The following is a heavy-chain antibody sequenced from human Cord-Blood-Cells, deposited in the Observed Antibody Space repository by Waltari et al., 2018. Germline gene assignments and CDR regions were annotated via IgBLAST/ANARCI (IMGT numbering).Heavy chain of an antibody. V-gene: IGHV1-69*01. CDR3: ARSGLGYFDY. CDR1: VGTFSSDA. D-gene: IGHD7-27*01. CDR2: IIPIFGTA. J-gene: IGHJ4*02. Sequence: QVQLVQSGAEVKKHGSSVKVSCKASVGTFSSDAISCVRQDHGQGLEWMGGIIPIFGTANYAQKFQGRVTITADESTSTAYMELSSLRSEDTAVYYCARSGLGYFDYWGQGTLVTVSS.